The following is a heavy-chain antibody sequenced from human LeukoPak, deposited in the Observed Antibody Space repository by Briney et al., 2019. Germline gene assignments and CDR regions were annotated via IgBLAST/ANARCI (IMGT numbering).Heavy chain of an antibody. CDR2: INHSGST. V-gene: IGHV4-34*01. D-gene: IGHD7-27*01. Sequence: SETLSLTCAVYGGSFSGYYWSWIRQPPGKGLEWIGEINHSGSTNYNPSLKSRVTISVDTSKNQFSLKLSSVTAADTAVYYCVSWGDIWGQGIMVTVSS. J-gene: IGHJ3*02. CDR3: VSWGDI. CDR1: GGSFSGYY.